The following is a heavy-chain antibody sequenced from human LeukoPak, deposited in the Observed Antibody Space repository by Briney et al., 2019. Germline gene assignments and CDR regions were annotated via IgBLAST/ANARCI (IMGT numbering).Heavy chain of an antibody. D-gene: IGHD6-19*01. V-gene: IGHV3-30-3*01. Sequence: GGSLRLSCAASGFTFSSYAMHWVRQAPGKGLEWVAGISYDGSNKYYADSVKGRFTISRDNSKNTLYLQMNSLRAEDTAVYYCARDTDSSGWYEHVDYWGQGTLVTVSS. CDR1: GFTFSSYA. J-gene: IGHJ4*02. CDR2: ISYDGSNK. CDR3: ARDTDSSGWYEHVDY.